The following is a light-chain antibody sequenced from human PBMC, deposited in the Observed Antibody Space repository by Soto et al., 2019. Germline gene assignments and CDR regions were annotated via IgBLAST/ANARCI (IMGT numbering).Light chain of an antibody. Sequence: QSALPQPASVSGSPGQSITISCTGTRSDVGAYDFVSWYQHYPGKAPKLVTFDVTHRPPGISDRFSGSKSANTASLTISGLQAEDEAFYYCSSYTTRSTLVFGGGTKVTVL. CDR1: RSDVGAYDF. J-gene: IGLJ1*01. CDR2: DVT. CDR3: SSYTTRSTLV. V-gene: IGLV2-14*01.